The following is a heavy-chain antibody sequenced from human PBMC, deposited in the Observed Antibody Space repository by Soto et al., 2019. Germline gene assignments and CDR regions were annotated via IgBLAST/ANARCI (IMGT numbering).Heavy chain of an antibody. CDR1: GGTFSSYA. CDR3: ARASYYDILACSPYYYYGMDV. J-gene: IGHJ6*02. CDR2: IIPIFGTA. V-gene: IGHV1-69*13. D-gene: IGHD3-9*01. Sequence: GASVKVSCKASGGTFSSYAISWVRQAPGQGLEWMGGIIPIFGTANYAQKFQGRVTITADESTSTAYMELSSLRSEETAVYYCARASYYDILACSPYYYYGMDVWGQGTTVTVSS.